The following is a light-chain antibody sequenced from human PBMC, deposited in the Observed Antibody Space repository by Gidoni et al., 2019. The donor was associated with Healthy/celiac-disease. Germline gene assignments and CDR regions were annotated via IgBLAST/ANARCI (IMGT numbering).Light chain of an antibody. Sequence: IATTQSPPSLPVTPGEPASISCRSSQCLLHSNGYNYLDWYLQKPGQSPQLLIYLGSNRASGVPGRFSGSGSGTDFTLKISRVEAEDVWVYYCMQDLQTPFTFXPXTKVXIK. CDR2: LGS. J-gene: IGKJ3*01. CDR1: QCLLHSNGYNY. CDR3: MQDLQTPFT. V-gene: IGKV2-28*01.